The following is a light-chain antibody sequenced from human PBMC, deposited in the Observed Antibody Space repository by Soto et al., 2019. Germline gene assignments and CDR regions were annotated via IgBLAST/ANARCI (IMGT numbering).Light chain of an antibody. CDR3: QQYNNWPRT. J-gene: IGKJ1*01. CDR1: QSVSSN. Sequence: EIVMTQSPATLSVSPGERATLSCSASQSVSSNLAWYQQKPGQAPSLLIYGASIRATGIPARFSGSGSGTEFTLTISSLQSEDFAVYYCQQYNNWPRTFGQGTKVEIK. CDR2: GAS. V-gene: IGKV3-15*01.